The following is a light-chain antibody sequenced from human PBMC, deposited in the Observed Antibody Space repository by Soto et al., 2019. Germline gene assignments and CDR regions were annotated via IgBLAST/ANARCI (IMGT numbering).Light chain of an antibody. J-gene: IGKJ1*01. CDR3: QQYGSSPRT. V-gene: IGKV3-20*01. CDR2: GAY. CDR1: QSVDSSY. Sequence: EIVLTQSACTLSLSPGDRATLSWRASQSVDSSYLVWYQQKHGRAPRLVIYGAYNRATGSPDRFSGSLYGTDFNLTISRLEPEDFAVYYCQQYGSSPRTFGQGTKVDIK.